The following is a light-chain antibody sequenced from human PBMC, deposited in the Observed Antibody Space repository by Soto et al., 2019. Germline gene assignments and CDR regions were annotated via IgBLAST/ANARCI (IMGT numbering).Light chain of an antibody. V-gene: IGLV2-23*01. Sequence: QSALTHPASVSGSPGQSITISCSGTSNDVGSFNLVSWYQQHPGKVPKLMIYEATKRPSGVSNRFSGSKSGNTASMTISGLEAEDEADYYCCSYARSSTVVFGGGTKVTVL. CDR2: EAT. CDR1: SNDVGSFNL. CDR3: CSYARSSTVV. J-gene: IGLJ2*01.